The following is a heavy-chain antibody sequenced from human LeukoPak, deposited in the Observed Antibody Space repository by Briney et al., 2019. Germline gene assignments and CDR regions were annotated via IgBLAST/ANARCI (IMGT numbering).Heavy chain of an antibody. CDR3: ARGTMAHFDY. V-gene: IGHV3-48*02. Sequence: GGSLRLSCAASGFTFSTYSMNWVRQAPGKGLEWVSYITSSSGTIYYADSVKGRFTISRDNAKNSLYLQMNSLRDEDTAVYYCARGTMAHFDYWGQGTLVTVSS. J-gene: IGHJ4*02. CDR1: GFTFSTYS. D-gene: IGHD3-10*01. CDR2: ITSSSGTI.